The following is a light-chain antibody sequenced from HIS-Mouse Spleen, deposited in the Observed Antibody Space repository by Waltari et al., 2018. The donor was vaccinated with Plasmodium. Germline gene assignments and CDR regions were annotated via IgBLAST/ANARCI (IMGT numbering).Light chain of an antibody. CDR3: CSYAGSYTWV. J-gene: IGLJ3*02. Sequence: QSALTQPRSVSGSPGQSVTISCTGTSSDVGGSHHVSWYQQHPGKAPKLMIYDVSKRPSGVPDRFSGSKSGNTASLTISGLQAEDEADYYCCSYAGSYTWVFGGGTKLTVL. CDR2: DVS. CDR1: SSDVGGSHH. V-gene: IGLV2-11*02.